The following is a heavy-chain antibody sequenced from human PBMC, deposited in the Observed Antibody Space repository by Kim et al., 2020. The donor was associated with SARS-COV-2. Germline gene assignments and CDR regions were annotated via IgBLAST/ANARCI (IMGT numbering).Heavy chain of an antibody. V-gene: IGHV4-34*01. Sequence: SETLSLTCAVYGGSFSGYYWSWIRQPPGKGLEWIGEINHSGSTNYNPSLKSRVTISVDTSKNQFSLKLSSVTAADTAVYYCAMYSSSWYGGFNWFDPWGQGTLVTVSS. D-gene: IGHD6-13*01. CDR3: AMYSSSWYGGFNWFDP. J-gene: IGHJ5*02. CDR2: INHSGST. CDR1: GGSFSGYY.